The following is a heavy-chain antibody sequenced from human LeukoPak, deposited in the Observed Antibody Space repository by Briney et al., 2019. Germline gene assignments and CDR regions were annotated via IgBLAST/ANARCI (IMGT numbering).Heavy chain of an antibody. V-gene: IGHV5-51*01. Sequence: GKVLKRTDMIYPGDSDTRYSPSFQGQVTISADKSISTAYLQWSSLKASDTAMYYCARLVVVVAATTNWFDPWGQGTLVTVSS. D-gene: IGHD2-15*01. J-gene: IGHJ5*02. CDR2: IYPGDSDT. CDR3: ARLVVVVAATTNWFDP.